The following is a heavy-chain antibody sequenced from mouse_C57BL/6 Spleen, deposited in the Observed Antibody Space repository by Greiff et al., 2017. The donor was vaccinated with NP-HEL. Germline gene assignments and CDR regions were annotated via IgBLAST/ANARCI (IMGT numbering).Heavy chain of an antibody. J-gene: IGHJ4*01. Sequence: EVKVVESEGGLVQPGSSMKLSCTASGFTFSDYYMAWVRQVPEKGLEWVANINYDGSSTYYLDSLKSRFIISRDNAKNILYLQMSSLKSEDTATYYCARGGGSSVLYAMDYWGQGTSVTVSS. D-gene: IGHD1-1*01. CDR1: GFTFSDYY. CDR3: ARGGGSSVLYAMDY. CDR2: INYDGSST. V-gene: IGHV5-16*01.